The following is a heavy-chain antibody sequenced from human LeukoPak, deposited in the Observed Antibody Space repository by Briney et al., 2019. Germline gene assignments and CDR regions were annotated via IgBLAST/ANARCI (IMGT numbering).Heavy chain of an antibody. CDR2: ISGSGGST. CDR1: GFTFGSDA. D-gene: IGHD5-18*01. J-gene: IGHJ4*02. CDR3: AKWIQLWLLDY. Sequence: GGSLRLSCAASGFTFGSDAMSWVRQAPGKGLEWVSAISGSGGSTYYADSVKGRFTISRDNSKNTLYLQMNSLRAEDTAVYYCAKWIQLWLLDYWGQGTLVTVSS. V-gene: IGHV3-23*01.